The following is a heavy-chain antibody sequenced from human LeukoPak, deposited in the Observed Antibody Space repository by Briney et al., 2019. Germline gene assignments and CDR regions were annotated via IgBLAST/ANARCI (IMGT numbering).Heavy chain of an antibody. D-gene: IGHD3-22*01. V-gene: IGHV3-21*01. CDR2: ISSSSSYI. CDR3: ARYDSSAYGAAFDI. J-gene: IGHJ3*02. Sequence: GGSLRLSCAASGFTFSSYSMNWVRQAPGKGLEWVSSISSSSSYIYYADSVKGRFTISRDNAKNSLYLQMNSLRAEDTAVYYCARYDSSAYGAAFDIWGQGTMVTVSS. CDR1: GFTFSSYS.